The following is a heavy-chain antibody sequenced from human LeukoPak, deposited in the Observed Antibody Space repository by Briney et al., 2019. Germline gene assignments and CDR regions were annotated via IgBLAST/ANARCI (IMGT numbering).Heavy chain of an antibody. Sequence: SVKVSCKASGGTFSSYAISWVRQAPGQGREWMGGIIPMFGTSNYAQKFQGRVTVTTDESTSTAYMELSSLRSEDTAVYYCARRYSSSSGDYFDYWGQGTLVTVSS. CDR2: IIPMFGTS. V-gene: IGHV1-69*05. CDR1: GGTFSSYA. CDR3: ARRYSSSSGDYFDY. D-gene: IGHD6-6*01. J-gene: IGHJ4*02.